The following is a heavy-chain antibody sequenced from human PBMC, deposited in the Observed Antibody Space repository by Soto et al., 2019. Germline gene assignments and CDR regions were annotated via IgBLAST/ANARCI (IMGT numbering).Heavy chain of an antibody. D-gene: IGHD3-22*01. CDR1: GYTFTRYD. Sequence: ASVKVSCKASGYTFTRYDINWVRQSTGQGLEWMGWMNPNSGNTGYAQKFQGRVTMTRNTSISTAYMELSSLRSEDTAVYYCARTVRFSYSSGYYPDDVHDFCARGTSVTV. J-gene: IGHJ3*01. CDR3: ARTVRFSYSSGYYPDDVHDF. V-gene: IGHV1-8*01. CDR2: MNPNSGNT.